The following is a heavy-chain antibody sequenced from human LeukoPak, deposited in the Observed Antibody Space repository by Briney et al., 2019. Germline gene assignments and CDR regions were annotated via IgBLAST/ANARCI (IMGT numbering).Heavy chain of an antibody. V-gene: IGHV1-69*13. D-gene: IGHD3-3*01. CDR3: AFTIFGVVILRSLRYYGMDV. CDR2: IITIFGAA. CDR1: GGTFSSYA. Sequence: SVKVSCKASGGTFSSYAISWVRQAPGQGLEWMGGIITIFGAANYAQKFQGRVTITADESTSTAYMELSSLRSEDTAVYYCAFTIFGVVILRSLRYYGMDVWGQGTTVTVSS. J-gene: IGHJ6*02.